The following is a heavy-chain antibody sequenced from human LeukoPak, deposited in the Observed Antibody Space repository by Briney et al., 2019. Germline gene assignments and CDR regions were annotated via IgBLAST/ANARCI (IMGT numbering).Heavy chain of an antibody. V-gene: IGHV4-61*09. CDR2: ISASGRT. Sequence: SETLSLTCTVSGGPISGDPHYWTWIRQPAGKGLEWIGHISASGRTTYNPSLKSRVTISVDTSKSQCSLRLTSVTAADTAVYYCARANYYDSTGCYHDYWGQGTLVTVSS. D-gene: IGHD3-22*01. J-gene: IGHJ4*02. CDR3: ARANYYDSTGCYHDY. CDR1: GGPISGDPHY.